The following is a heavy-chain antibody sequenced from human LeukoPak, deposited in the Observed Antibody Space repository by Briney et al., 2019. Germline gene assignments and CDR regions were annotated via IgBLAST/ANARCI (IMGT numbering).Heavy chain of an antibody. D-gene: IGHD3-10*01. CDR1: GFDIRHYY. Sequence: GGSLRLSSVASGFDIRHYYMSWVRQAPGKGLEWVADIRNDGTNIYNVDSVRGRFTISRDDAKNSLFLQMNSLKDEDTAVYYCARDGSGRDFSLDYWGQGTLVTVSS. J-gene: IGHJ4*02. CDR2: IRNDGTNI. CDR3: ARDGSGRDFSLDY. V-gene: IGHV3-7*04.